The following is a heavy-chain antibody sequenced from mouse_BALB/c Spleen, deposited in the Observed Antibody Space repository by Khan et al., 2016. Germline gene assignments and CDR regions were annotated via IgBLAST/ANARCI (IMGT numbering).Heavy chain of an antibody. D-gene: IGHD1-1*01. CDR3: ARYRYYYGSSRYFDV. CDR2: INTYSGES. Sequence: QIQLVQSGPELKKPGKTVKISCKASGYTFTNYGMNWVKQAPGKGLKWMGWINTYSGESTYAEDFKGRFAFSLDTSANTAYLQINNLKNEDTATYFGARYRYYYGSSRYFDVWGAGTTVTVSS. V-gene: IGHV9-3-1*01. CDR1: GYTFTNYG. J-gene: IGHJ1*01.